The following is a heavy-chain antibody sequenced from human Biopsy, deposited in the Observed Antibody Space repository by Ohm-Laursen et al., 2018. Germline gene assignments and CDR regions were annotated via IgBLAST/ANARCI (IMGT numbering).Heavy chain of an antibody. D-gene: IGHD3-16*01. CDR2: MYYSGST. Sequence: TLSLTCTVSGGSLNFYYWSWIRQPPGKGLEWIGYMYYSGSTKYSPSLKNRVTVSFDTSRNQFSLKLTSMTPADTAVYYCVRGRSPATYWGQGALVIVS. CDR1: GGSLNFYY. CDR3: VRGRSPATY. V-gene: IGHV4-59*01. J-gene: IGHJ4*02.